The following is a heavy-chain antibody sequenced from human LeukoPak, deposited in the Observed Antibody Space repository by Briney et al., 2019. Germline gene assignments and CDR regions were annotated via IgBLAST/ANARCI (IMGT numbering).Heavy chain of an antibody. CDR2: INPSGGST. V-gene: IGHV1-46*01. CDR3: ARDFRIRAAAGTGDY. Sequence: ASVKVSCKASGGTFSSYAISWVRQAPGQGLEWMGIINPSGGSTSYAQKFQGRVTMTRDTSTSTVYMELSSLRSEDTAVYYCARDFRIRAAAGTGDYWGQGTLVTISS. J-gene: IGHJ4*02. CDR1: GGTFSSYA. D-gene: IGHD6-13*01.